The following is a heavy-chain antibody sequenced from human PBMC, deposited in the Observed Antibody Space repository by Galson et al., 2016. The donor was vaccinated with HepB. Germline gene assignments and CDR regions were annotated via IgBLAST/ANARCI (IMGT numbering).Heavy chain of an antibody. CDR3: ARENWGTFNS. V-gene: IGHV3-11*06. CDR1: GFSFGVYY. J-gene: IGHJ4*02. D-gene: IGHD3-16*01. CDR2: ISGGSAYT. Sequence: SLRLSCAASGFSFGVYYMAWIRQAPGKGLEWVSSISGGSAYTHYADSAKGRFTIYRDDARNSLFLQVNGLRAEDPAVYYCARENWGTFNSWGQGTLVTVSS.